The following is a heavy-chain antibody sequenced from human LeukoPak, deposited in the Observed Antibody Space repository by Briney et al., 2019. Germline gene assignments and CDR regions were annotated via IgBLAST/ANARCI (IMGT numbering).Heavy chain of an antibody. J-gene: IGHJ4*02. CDR2: IYTSGST. D-gene: IGHD3-22*01. V-gene: IGHV4-4*07. Sequence: SETLSLTCTVSGGSISSYYWSWIRQPAGKGLEWIGRIYTSGSTNYNPSLKSRVTMSVDTSKNQFSLKLSSVTAADTAVYYCARGYYDSSGYFSFDYWGQGTLVTVSS. CDR1: GGSISSYY. CDR3: ARGYYDSSGYFSFDY.